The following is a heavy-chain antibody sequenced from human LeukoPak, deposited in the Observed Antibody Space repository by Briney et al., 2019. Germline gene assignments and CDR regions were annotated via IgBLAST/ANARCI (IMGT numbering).Heavy chain of an antibody. V-gene: IGHV3-23*01. CDR2: IRDSGDDT. CDR1: GITFSNYA. D-gene: IGHD4-11*01. CDR3: AKEWAVIGTPLLDY. J-gene: IGHJ4*02. Sequence: PGGSLRLSCGASGITFSNYAMSWVRQAPGKGLEWVSGIRDSGDDTFYADSVRGRFTISRDNSKNILYLQMNSLRVEDTAVYYCAKEWAVIGTPLLDYWGQGNLVTVSS.